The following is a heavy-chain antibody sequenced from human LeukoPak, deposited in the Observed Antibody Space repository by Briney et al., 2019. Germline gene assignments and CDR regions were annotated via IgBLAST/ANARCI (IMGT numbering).Heavy chain of an antibody. D-gene: IGHD3-22*01. CDR3: ARAGTDDYYYYYYYYYYMDV. J-gene: IGHJ6*03. CDR1: GGSISSGSYY. V-gene: IGHV4-61*02. CDR2: IYTSGST. Sequence: NPSETLSLTCTVSGGSISSGSYYWSWIRQPAGKGLEWIGRIYTSGSTNYNPSLKSRVTISVDTSKNQFSLKLSSVTAADTAVYYCARAGTDDYYYYYYYYYYMDVWGKGATVTVSS.